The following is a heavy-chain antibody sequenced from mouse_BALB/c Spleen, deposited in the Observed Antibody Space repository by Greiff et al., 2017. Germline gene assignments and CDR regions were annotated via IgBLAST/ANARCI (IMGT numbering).Heavy chain of an antibody. CDR3: ARSGYRYDEWSLYYAMDY. D-gene: IGHD2-14*01. CDR1: GYAFTNYL. V-gene: IGHV1-54*01. J-gene: IGHJ4*01. CDR2: INPGSGGT. Sequence: QVQLQQSGAELVRPGTSVKVSCKASGYAFTNYLIEWVKQRPGQGLEWIGVINPGSGGTNYNEKFKGKATLTADKSSSTAYMQLSSLTSDDSAVYFCARSGYRYDEWSLYYAMDYWGQGTSVTVSS.